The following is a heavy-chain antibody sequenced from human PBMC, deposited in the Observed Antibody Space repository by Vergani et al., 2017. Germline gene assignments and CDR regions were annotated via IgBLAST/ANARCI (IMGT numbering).Heavy chain of an antibody. CDR2: FDPEDGET. CDR3: ATAGDYXILTGYYKAHAFDI. D-gene: IGHD3-9*01. Sequence: QLVQSGDEVKKPGASVKVSCKVSGYTLTELSMHWVRQAPGKGLEWMGGFDPEDGETIYAQKFQGRVTMTEDTSTDTAYMELSSLRSEDTAVYYCATAGDYXILTGYYKAHAFDIWGQGTMVTVSS. CDR1: GYTLTELS. J-gene: IGHJ3*02. V-gene: IGHV1-24*01.